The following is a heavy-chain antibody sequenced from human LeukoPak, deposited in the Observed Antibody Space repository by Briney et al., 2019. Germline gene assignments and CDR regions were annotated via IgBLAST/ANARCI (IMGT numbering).Heavy chain of an antibody. D-gene: IGHD2-2*01. CDR3: ARRYCSSTSCYGDYYGMDV. V-gene: IGHV3-48*03. J-gene: IGHJ6*02. Sequence: PGGSLRLSCAASGFTFSSHEMNWVRQAPGKGLEWVSYISSSGSTKKYADSVKGRFTISRDNSKNSLYLQLNSLRAEETAVYYCARRYCSSTSCYGDYYGMDVWGQGTTVTVSS. CDR1: GFTFSSHE. CDR2: ISSSGSTK.